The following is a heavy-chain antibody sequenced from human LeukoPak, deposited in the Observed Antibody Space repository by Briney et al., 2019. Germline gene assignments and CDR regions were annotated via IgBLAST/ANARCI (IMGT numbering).Heavy chain of an antibody. CDR2: IYYSGST. CDR1: GGSISSGDYY. J-gene: IGHJ4*02. Sequence: PSETLSLNCTVSGGSISSGDYYWSWIRQPPGKGLGWIGYIYYSGSTYYNPSLKSRVTISVDTSKNQFSLKLSSVTAADTAVYYCARMRWLQLKSFDYWGQGTLVTVSS. CDR3: ARMRWLQLKSFDY. D-gene: IGHD5-24*01. V-gene: IGHV4-30-4*08.